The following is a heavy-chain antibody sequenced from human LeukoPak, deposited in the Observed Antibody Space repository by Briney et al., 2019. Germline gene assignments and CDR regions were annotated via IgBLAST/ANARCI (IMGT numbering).Heavy chain of an antibody. CDR1: GYTFTSYA. V-gene: IGHV1-3*01. Sequence: GASVKVSCKASGYTFTSYAMHWVRQAPGRRLEWMGWINAGNGNTKYSQKFQGRVTITRDTSASTVYMELSSLRSEDTAVYYCARDRGSSTSYGMDVWGQGTTVTVSS. D-gene: IGHD2-2*01. CDR3: ARDRGSSTSYGMDV. J-gene: IGHJ6*02. CDR2: INAGNGNT.